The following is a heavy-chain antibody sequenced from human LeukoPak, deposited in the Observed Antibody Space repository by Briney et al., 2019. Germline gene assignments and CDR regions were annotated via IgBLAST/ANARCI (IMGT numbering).Heavy chain of an antibody. J-gene: IGHJ4*02. D-gene: IGHD5-18*01. CDR1: GYSFTSYW. Sequence: GASLQISCKGSGYSFTSYWIGWGRPLPGKGLEWMGIIYPGDSDTRYSPSFQGQVFISADKSINTAYVQWSSLKASDTAMYYCARTRPSYSYGYPYYFDYWGQGTLVTVSS. V-gene: IGHV5-51*06. CDR2: IYPGDSDT. CDR3: ARTRPSYSYGYPYYFDY.